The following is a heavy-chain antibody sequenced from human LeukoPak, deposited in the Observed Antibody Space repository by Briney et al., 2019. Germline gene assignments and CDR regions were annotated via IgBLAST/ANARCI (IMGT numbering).Heavy chain of an antibody. Sequence: GGSLRLSCAASRFTFSSYGMHWVRQAPGKGLEWVAVIWYDGSNKYYADSVKGRFTISRDNSKNTLYLQMNSLRAEDTAVYYCARAGSSSSGAAHYYYGMDVWGQGTTVTVSS. J-gene: IGHJ6*02. CDR1: RFTFSSYG. CDR2: IWYDGSNK. V-gene: IGHV3-33*01. CDR3: ARAGSSSSGAAHYYYGMDV. D-gene: IGHD6-6*01.